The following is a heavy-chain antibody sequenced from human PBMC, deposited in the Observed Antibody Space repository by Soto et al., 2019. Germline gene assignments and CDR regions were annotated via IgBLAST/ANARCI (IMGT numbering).Heavy chain of an antibody. CDR2: IIPIFGTA. V-gene: IGHV1-69*13. Sequence: RASVKVSCKASGGTFSSYAISWVRQAPGQGLEWMGGIIPIFGTANYAQKFQGRVTITADESTSTAYMELSSLRSEDTAVYYCASPRGLVVVPAAIPLPPEHYGMDVWGQGTTVTVSS. CDR1: GGTFSSYA. J-gene: IGHJ6*02. D-gene: IGHD2-2*01. CDR3: ASPRGLVVVPAAIPLPPEHYGMDV.